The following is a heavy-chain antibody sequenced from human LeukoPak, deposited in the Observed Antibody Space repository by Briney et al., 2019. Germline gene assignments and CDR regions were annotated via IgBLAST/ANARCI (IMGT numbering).Heavy chain of an antibody. CDR2: IYYSGST. Sequence: SQTLSLTCTVSGGSISSGGYYWSWIRQHPGKGLEWIGYIYYSGSTYYNPSLKSRVTISVDTSKNQSSLKLSSVTAADTAVYYCARDSHYYDSDWFDPWGQGTLVTVSS. D-gene: IGHD3-22*01. J-gene: IGHJ5*02. V-gene: IGHV4-31*03. CDR3: ARDSHYYDSDWFDP. CDR1: GGSISSGGYY.